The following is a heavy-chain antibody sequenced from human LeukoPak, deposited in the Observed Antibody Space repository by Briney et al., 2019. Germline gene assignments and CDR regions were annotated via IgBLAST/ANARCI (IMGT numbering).Heavy chain of an antibody. D-gene: IGHD3-16*01. V-gene: IGHV4-59*01. J-gene: IGHJ4*02. CDR1: GDSISSCY. Sequence: SETLSLTCTVSGDSISSCYWSWTRQPPGKGLEWIGYISNSGSTNYNPSLKSRVTIPVDTSENHFSLKLSSVTPADTAIYYCARVGRGDYVWGSYSFDFWGQGTLVTVSS. CDR3: ARVGRGDYVWGSYSFDF. CDR2: ISNSGST.